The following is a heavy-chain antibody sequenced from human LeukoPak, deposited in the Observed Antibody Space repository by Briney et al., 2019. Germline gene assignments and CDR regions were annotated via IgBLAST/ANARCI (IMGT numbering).Heavy chain of an antibody. Sequence: ASVKVSCKASGYTITASYMHWVRQAPGQGLEWMGWINPNNGNTKYAHSFQGRVTMTRDTSISTAYMELSSLRSDDTAVYYCARGDRGTTWPVDYWGQGTLVTVSS. V-gene: IGHV1-2*02. CDR2: INPNNGNT. CDR3: ARGDRGTTWPVDY. J-gene: IGHJ4*02. CDR1: GYTITASY. D-gene: IGHD1-14*01.